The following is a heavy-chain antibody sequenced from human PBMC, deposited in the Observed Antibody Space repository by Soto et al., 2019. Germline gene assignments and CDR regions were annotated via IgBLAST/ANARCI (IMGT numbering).Heavy chain of an antibody. V-gene: IGHV4-38-2*01. CDR2: IYHSGST. CDR3: ARVHDYGFDY. Sequence: KPSETLSLTCAVSGYSISSGYYWGWIRQPPGKGLEWIGSIYHSGSTYYPPSLKSRVTISVDTSKNQFSLKLSSVTAADTAVFYCARVHDYGFDYWGQGTLVTVSS. D-gene: IGHD4-17*01. J-gene: IGHJ4*02. CDR1: GYSISSGYY.